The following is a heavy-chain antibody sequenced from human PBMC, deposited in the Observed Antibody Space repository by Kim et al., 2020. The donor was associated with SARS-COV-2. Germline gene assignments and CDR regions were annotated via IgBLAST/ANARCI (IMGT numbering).Heavy chain of an antibody. CDR3: ARGADSAVVTGGYNWFDP. Sequence: SETLSLTCAVSGGSISSKSYHWGWIRQPPGKGLEWIGSVYYSGSTYYNPSLESRVSMSVDTSKNQFSLKLTSVTAADTAVYYCARGADSAVVTGGYNWFDPWGQGTLVTVSS. CDR1: GGSISSKSYH. V-gene: IGHV4-39*07. D-gene: IGHD5-18*01. CDR2: VYYSGST. J-gene: IGHJ5*02.